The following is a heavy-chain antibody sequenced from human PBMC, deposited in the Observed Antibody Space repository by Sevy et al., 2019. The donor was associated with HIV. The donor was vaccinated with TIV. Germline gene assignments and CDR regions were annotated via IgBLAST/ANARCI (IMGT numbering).Heavy chain of an antibody. CDR1: GYTFTNYE. V-gene: IGHV1-8*01. Sequence: ASVKVSCKASGYTFTNYEINWVRQATGQGLEWMGWMNPNSGKTGYAPPFHGRVTMTRNTSLNIAYMELSSLSSDETAVYYCAGDEQRAYYYGSGNMGHWGQGTLVTVSS. J-gene: IGHJ4*02. CDR3: AGDEQRAYYYGSGNMGH. D-gene: IGHD3-10*01. CDR2: MNPNSGKT.